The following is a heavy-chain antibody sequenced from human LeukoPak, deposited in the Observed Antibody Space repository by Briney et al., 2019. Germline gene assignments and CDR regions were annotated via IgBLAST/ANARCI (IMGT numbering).Heavy chain of an antibody. V-gene: IGHV4-59*08. J-gene: IGHJ3*02. Sequence: PSETLSLTCTVSGGSINGYYWSWIRQPPGQGLEWIGYISYSGSANHNPSLKSRVTISVDTSKNQFSLKLSSVTAADTAVYYCARSPHCSGYWDAFDIWGQGTMVTVPS. CDR1: GGSINGYY. CDR2: ISYSGSA. D-gene: IGHD3-3*01. CDR3: ARSPHCSGYWDAFDI.